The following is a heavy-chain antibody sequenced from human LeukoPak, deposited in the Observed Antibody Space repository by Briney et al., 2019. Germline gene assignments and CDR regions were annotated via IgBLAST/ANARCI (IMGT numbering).Heavy chain of an antibody. V-gene: IGHV3-74*01. CDR1: GFTFSSYW. J-gene: IGHJ6*02. D-gene: IGHD3-9*01. CDR3: VRGSNDWIGMDV. CDR2: INSAGSST. Sequence: PGGSLRLSCAASGFTFSSYWMHWVRQTPRKGLVCVSRINSAGSSTDYADSVKGRFTISRDNAKNTLYLQMNSLRAEDMAVYYCVRGSNDWIGMDVWGQGTTVTVSS.